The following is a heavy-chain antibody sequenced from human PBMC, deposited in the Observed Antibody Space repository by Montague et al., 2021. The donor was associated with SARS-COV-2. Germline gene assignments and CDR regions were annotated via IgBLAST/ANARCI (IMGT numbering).Heavy chain of an antibody. V-gene: IGHV6-1*01. D-gene: IGHD6-13*01. J-gene: IGHJ6*02. Sequence: CAISGDSVSSNSAAWNWIRQSPSRGLEWLGRTYYRSKWYNDYAVSVKSRITINPDTSKNQFSLKLSSVTAADTAVYYCARGPKAAGKAFYYYYGMDVWGQGTTVTVSS. CDR2: TYYRSKWYN. CDR1: GDSVSSNSAA. CDR3: ARGPKAAGKAFYYYYGMDV.